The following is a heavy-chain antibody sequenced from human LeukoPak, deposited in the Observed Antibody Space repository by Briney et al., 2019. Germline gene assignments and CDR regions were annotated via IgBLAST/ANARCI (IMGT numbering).Heavy chain of an antibody. Sequence: GGSLRLSCTASGFTFGDYSMSWFRQAPGKGLEWVGFIRGKAYGGTTEYAASMKGRFTISRDDSKSIAYLQMNSLKTEDTAVYYCTRDFFSSGWCRAFDIWGQGTVVTVSS. J-gene: IGHJ3*02. CDR3: TRDFFSSGWCRAFDI. CDR1: GFTFGDYS. V-gene: IGHV3-49*03. D-gene: IGHD6-19*01. CDR2: IRGKAYGGTT.